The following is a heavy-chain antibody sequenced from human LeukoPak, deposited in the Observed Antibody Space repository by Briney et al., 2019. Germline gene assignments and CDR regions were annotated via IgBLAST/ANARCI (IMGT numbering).Heavy chain of an antibody. CDR2: ITRDGSGT. D-gene: IGHD3-10*01. CDR1: GFTFDRYT. J-gene: IGHJ6*03. Sequence: PGGSLRLSCAASGFTFDRYTMYWVRQPPGKGLEWVAHITRDGSGTYYADSVKGRFTISRDNNKKSLYLQMNSLRIEDTALYYCAKDWAMIREDYYMDVWGKGTTVTVSS. CDR3: AKDWAMIREDYYMDV. V-gene: IGHV3-43*01.